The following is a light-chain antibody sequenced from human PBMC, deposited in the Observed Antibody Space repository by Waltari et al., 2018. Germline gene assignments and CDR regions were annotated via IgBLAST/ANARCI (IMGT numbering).Light chain of an antibody. V-gene: IGKV1-12*01. CDR2: GAS. J-gene: IGKJ3*01. CDR1: QGISSW. CDR3: QQANSFPPFT. Sequence: DIQMTQSPSSVSASVGDRVTITCRASQGISSWVVWYQQKPGKAPKLLIYGASSLQSGVPSRFNGSGSGTDFTLTISSLQPEDFATYYCQQANSFPPFTFGPGTKVDIK.